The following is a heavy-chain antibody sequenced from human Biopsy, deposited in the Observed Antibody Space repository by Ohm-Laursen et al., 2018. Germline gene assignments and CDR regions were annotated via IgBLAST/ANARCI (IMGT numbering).Heavy chain of an antibody. CDR2: ISWHSGSR. V-gene: IGHV3-9*01. D-gene: IGHD3-3*01. Sequence: SLRLSCAASGFTFDDYAMHWVRQAPGKGLEWVSGISWHSGSRGYADSVKGRFTISRDNATNSLFLQMNSLTTEDTALYYCVRGYSSSWSGYLDHWGQGTLVTVSS. CDR3: VRGYSSSWSGYLDH. CDR1: GFTFDDYA. J-gene: IGHJ4*02.